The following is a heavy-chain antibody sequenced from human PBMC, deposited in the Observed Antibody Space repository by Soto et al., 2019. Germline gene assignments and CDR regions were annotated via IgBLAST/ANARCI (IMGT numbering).Heavy chain of an antibody. CDR2: ISAYNGNT. J-gene: IGHJ4*02. Sequence: QVQLVQSGAEVKKPGASVKVSCKGSGYTFTSYGISWVRQAPGQGLEWMGWISAYNGNTNYAQKLQGRVTMTTDTSTSTAYMELRSMRSDDTAVYYCARATDHTRRPGYCSGGSSYGFDYWGQGTLDTVSS. CDR3: ARATDHTRRPGYCSGGSSYGFDY. CDR1: GYTFTSYG. V-gene: IGHV1-18*01. D-gene: IGHD2-15*01.